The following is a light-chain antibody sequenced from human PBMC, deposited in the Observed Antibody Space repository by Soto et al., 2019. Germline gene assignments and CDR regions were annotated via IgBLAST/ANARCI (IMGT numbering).Light chain of an antibody. Sequence: EIVLTQSPGTLSSSPGERATLSCRASQSVSSNYLAWYQRKPGPAPRLLIYGASNRATDIPYRFIGSGSGTDFTLTITRREPDDFAMYYCQQYGGSPPTFGQGTKVEIK. J-gene: IGKJ1*01. V-gene: IGKV3-20*01. CDR3: QQYGGSPPT. CDR1: QSVSSNY. CDR2: GAS.